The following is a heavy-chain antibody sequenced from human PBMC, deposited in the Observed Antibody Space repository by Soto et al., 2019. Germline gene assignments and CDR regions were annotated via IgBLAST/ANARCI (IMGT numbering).Heavy chain of an antibody. J-gene: IGHJ6*02. CDR2: LYYSGST. V-gene: IGHV4-39*01. Sequence: TETLSLTCTFSGDALSSSSYYWGCVRQPPGKRLIWIGSLYYSGSTYYDHSPQSRVTISVDSSMNLFSLKLCSVPAADTAVYYCVVDHYYYGMDVWSQGTTVSVSS. D-gene: IGHD2-2*01. CDR1: GDALSSSSYY. CDR3: VVDHYYYGMDV.